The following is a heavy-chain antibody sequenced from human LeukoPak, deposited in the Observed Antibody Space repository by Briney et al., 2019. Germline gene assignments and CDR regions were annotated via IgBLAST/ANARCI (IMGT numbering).Heavy chain of an antibody. CDR3: ARNLRSTRYFDY. Sequence: GASVKVSCKASGYTFTSYGISWVRQAPGQGLEWMGGIIPIFGTANYAQKFQGRVTITADKSTSTAYMELNSLRSEDTAVYYCARNLRSTRYFDYWGQGTLVTVSS. V-gene: IGHV1-69*06. J-gene: IGHJ4*02. CDR1: GYTFTSYG. D-gene: IGHD1-14*01. CDR2: IIPIFGTA.